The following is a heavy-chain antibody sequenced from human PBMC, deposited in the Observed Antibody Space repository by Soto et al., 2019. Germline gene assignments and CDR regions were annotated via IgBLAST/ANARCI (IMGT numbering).Heavy chain of an antibody. Sequence: QVQLVQSGAEVTKPGSSVKVSCKASGGTFSSYAISWVRQAPGQGLEWMGGIIPIFGTANYAQKFQGRVTITADESTSTAYMELSSLRSEDTAVYYCARDWLAGVTIFGVVTDAFDIWGQGTMVTVSS. CDR1: GGTFSSYA. D-gene: IGHD3-3*01. J-gene: IGHJ3*02. CDR2: IIPIFGTA. V-gene: IGHV1-69*01. CDR3: ARDWLAGVTIFGVVTDAFDI.